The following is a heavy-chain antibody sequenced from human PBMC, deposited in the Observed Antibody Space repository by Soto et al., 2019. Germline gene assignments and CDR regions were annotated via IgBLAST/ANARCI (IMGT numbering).Heavy chain of an antibody. CDR2: IIPTFGTA. J-gene: IGHJ6*02. CDR3: ARDLTSSSWYSNYYYYGMDV. V-gene: IGHV1-69*06. Sequence: SVKVSCKASGGTFSSYAISWVRQAPGQGLEWMGGIIPTFGTANYAQKFQGRVTITADKSTSTAYMELSSLRSEDTAVYYCARDLTSSSWYSNYYYYGMDVWGQGTTVTVSS. CDR1: GGTFSSYA. D-gene: IGHD6-13*01.